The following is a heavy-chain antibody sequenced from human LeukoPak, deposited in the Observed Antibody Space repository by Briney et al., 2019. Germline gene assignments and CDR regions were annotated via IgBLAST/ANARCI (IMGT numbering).Heavy chain of an antibody. Sequence: SETLSLTCIVSGGSISSSIYYWAWVRQPPGKGLEWIGYIYYSGTTNYNPSLKSRVTISVDTSKNQFSLKLSSVTAADTAVYYCARQYSSSRYWYFDLWGRGTLVTVSS. D-gene: IGHD6-13*01. CDR1: GGSISSSIYY. V-gene: IGHV4-61*05. J-gene: IGHJ2*01. CDR2: IYYSGTT. CDR3: ARQYSSSRYWYFDL.